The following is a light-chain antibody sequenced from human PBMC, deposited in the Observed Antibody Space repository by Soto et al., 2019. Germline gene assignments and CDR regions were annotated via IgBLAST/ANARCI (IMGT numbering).Light chain of an antibody. CDR3: QQATISPLT. Sequence: DIPMTQSPSSVSASVGDRVTITCRASQGISGWLAWYQQKPGKAPKLLIYAASTLETGVPSSFSGGRSGTDFTLTINNLQPEDFATYYRQQATISPLTFGGGTKVEIK. V-gene: IGKV1-12*01. CDR2: AAS. CDR1: QGISGW. J-gene: IGKJ4*01.